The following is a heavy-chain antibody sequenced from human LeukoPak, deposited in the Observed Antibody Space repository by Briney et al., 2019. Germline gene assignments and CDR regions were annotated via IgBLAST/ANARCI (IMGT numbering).Heavy chain of an antibody. J-gene: IGHJ4*02. V-gene: IGHV1-46*01. CDR2: INPRGGST. Sequence: GASLKASCKASGYTLTSYYMHWVRQAPGQGLEWMGIINPRGGSTSYAQKFQGRVTMTRDTSTSTVYMELSSLRSEDTAVYYCARDKLLGMPTAGCDYWGQGTLVTVSS. CDR3: ARDKLLGMPTAGCDY. D-gene: IGHD2-15*01. CDR1: GYTLTSYY.